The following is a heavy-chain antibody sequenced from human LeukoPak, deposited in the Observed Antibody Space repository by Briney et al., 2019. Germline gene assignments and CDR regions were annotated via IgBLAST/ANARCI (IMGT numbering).Heavy chain of an antibody. V-gene: IGHV5-51*01. J-gene: IGHJ6*02. CDR1: GYSFTSYW. D-gene: IGHD2-15*01. CDR2: IYPGDSDT. Sequence: GESLKISWEGSGYSFTSYWIGWVRPMPGKGLGWVGIIYPGDSDTRYSPSFQGQVTISADKSISTAYLQWSSLKASDTAMYYCARGGYCSGGSCYSYYYYGMDVWGQGTTVTVSS. CDR3: ARGGYCSGGSCYSYYYYGMDV.